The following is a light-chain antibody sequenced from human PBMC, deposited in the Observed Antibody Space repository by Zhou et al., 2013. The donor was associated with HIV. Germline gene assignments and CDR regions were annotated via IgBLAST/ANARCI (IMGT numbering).Light chain of an antibody. CDR1: QSVSSH. CDR3: QQYGSSPLT. CDR2: GAS. Sequence: EIVLTQSPGTLSLSPGERVTLLCRASQSVSSHLAWYQQKPGQAPRLLIYGASSRATGIPDRFSGSGSGTEFTLTISRLEPEDFAVYNCQQYGSSPLTFGGGTKVEIK. V-gene: IGKV3-20*01. J-gene: IGKJ4*01.